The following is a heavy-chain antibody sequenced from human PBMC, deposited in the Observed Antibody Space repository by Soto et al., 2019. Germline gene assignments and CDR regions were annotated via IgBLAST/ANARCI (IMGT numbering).Heavy chain of an antibody. CDR3: AKERSDHRITAAAIDY. V-gene: IGHV3-23*01. J-gene: IGHJ4*02. Sequence: QAPGKGLEWVSSISGSGDSAYYADSVKGRFTISRDNSKNTLYLQINSLRADDTAVYYCAKERSDHRITAAAIDYWGQGARVTVS. CDR2: ISGSGDSA. D-gene: IGHD6-25*01.